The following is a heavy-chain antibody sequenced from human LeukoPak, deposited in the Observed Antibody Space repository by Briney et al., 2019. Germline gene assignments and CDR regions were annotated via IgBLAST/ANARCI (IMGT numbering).Heavy chain of an antibody. V-gene: IGHV4-38-2*02. CDR3: ARAVLKRWLHRNDAFDI. J-gene: IGHJ3*02. CDR1: GYSISSGYY. D-gene: IGHD5-24*01. CDR2: FYHSGST. Sequence: SETLSLTCTVAGYSISSGYYWGWIRQPPGKGLEWIGSFYHSGSTYYNPSLKSRVTISVDTSKNQFSLKLSSVTAADTAVYYCARAVLKRWLHRNDAFDIWGQGTMVTVSS.